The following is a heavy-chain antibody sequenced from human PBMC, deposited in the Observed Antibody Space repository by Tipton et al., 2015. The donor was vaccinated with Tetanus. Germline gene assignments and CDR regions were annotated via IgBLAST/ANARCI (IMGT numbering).Heavy chain of an antibody. J-gene: IGHJ4*02. Sequence: TLSLTCSVSGGSISGSSYYWSWIRQPPGKGLEWIGYIYHTGSTYYNPSLKSRVTILVNMSKKHFSLKLSSVTAADTAVYYCARGHGSGKNSFQFEYWGQGTLVTVSS. CDR3: ARGHGSGKNSFQFEY. D-gene: IGHD3-10*01. CDR1: GGSISGSSYY. CDR2: IYHTGST. V-gene: IGHV4-30-2*01.